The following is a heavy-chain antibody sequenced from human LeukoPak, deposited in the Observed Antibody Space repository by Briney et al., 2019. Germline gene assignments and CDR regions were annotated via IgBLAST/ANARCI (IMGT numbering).Heavy chain of an antibody. D-gene: IGHD1-26*01. CDR3: ARDMVGALPPALNY. J-gene: IGHJ4*02. CDR2: INTNTGNP. Sequence: ASVKVSCKASGYTFTSYAMNWVRQAPGQGLEWMGWINTNTGNPTYAQGSSGRFVFSLDTSVSTAYLQISSLKAEDTAVYYCARDMVGALPPALNYWGQGTLVTVSS. V-gene: IGHV7-4-1*02. CDR1: GYTFTSYA.